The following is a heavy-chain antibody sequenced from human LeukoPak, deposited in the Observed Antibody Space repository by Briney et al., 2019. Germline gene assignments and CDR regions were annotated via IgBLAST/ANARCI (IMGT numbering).Heavy chain of an antibody. CDR1: GFTFSGSA. Sequence: GGSLRLSCAASGFTFSGSAMHWVRQASGKGLEWVGRIRSKANSYATAYAASVKGRFTISRDDSKNTAYLQMNSLKTEDTAVHYCTIREPYYFDYWGQGTLVTVSS. V-gene: IGHV3-73*01. J-gene: IGHJ4*02. CDR3: TIREPYYFDY. CDR2: IRSKANSYAT.